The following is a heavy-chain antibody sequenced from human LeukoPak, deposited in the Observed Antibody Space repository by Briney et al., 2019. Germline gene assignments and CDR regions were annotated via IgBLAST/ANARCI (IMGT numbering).Heavy chain of an antibody. CDR3: ARAEDILTGYYTEGYYFDY. V-gene: IGHV1-2*06. D-gene: IGHD3-9*01. CDR2: INPNSGGT. J-gene: IGHJ4*02. Sequence: ASVKVSCKASGYTFTGYYIHWVRQAPGQGLEWMGRINPNSGGTYYAQKFQGRVTMTRDTSISTAYMELSRLGSDDTAVYYCARAEDILTGYYTEGYYFDYWGQGTLVTVSS. CDR1: GYTFTGYY.